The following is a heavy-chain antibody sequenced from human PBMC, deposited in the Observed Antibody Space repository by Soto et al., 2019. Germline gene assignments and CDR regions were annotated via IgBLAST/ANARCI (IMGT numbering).Heavy chain of an antibody. CDR3: ASHYYGSGSLFDY. D-gene: IGHD3-10*01. Sequence: PSETLSLTCTVSGGSISSGDYHWSWIRQPPGKGLEWIGYIYYSGSTYYNPSLKSRVTISVDTSKNQFSLKLSSVTAADTAVYYCASHYYGSGSLFDYWGQGTLVTVSS. V-gene: IGHV4-30-4*01. CDR2: IYYSGST. CDR1: GGSISSGDYH. J-gene: IGHJ4*02.